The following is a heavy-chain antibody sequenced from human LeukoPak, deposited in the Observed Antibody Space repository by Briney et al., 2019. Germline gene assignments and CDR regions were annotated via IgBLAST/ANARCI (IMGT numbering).Heavy chain of an antibody. V-gene: IGHV3-30-3*01. CDR1: GFTFSSYA. CDR2: ISYDGSNK. J-gene: IGHJ3*02. CDR3: AREGDYVWGSLAFDI. Sequence: PGRSLRLSCAASGFTFSSYAMHWVRQAPGKGLEWVAVISYDGSNKYYADSVKGRFTISRDNSKNTLYLQMNSLRAEDTAVYYCAREGDYVWGSLAFDIWGQGTMVTVSS. D-gene: IGHD3-16*01.